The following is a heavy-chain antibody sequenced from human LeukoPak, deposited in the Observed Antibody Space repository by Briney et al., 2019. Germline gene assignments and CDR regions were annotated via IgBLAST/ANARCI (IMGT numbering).Heavy chain of an antibody. CDR2: MKHDGIEK. Sequence: GGSLGLSCVASGFSFGSYWMAWVRQALGKGLEWVANMKHDGIEKYHVDSVKGRFTISRDNTKNSLYLHMSSLRVEDTAVYYCAREGREGYNYPALDFWGQGILVIVSS. CDR3: AREGREGYNYPALDF. D-gene: IGHD5-24*01. CDR1: GFSFGSYW. J-gene: IGHJ4*02. V-gene: IGHV3-7*05.